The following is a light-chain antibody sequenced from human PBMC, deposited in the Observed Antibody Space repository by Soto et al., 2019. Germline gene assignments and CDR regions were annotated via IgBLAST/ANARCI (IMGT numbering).Light chain of an antibody. J-gene: IGKJ5*01. CDR2: AAS. CDR3: QQFNSYPIT. Sequence: DIQMTQSPSTLSGSVGDRVTITCRASQTISSWLAWYQQKPWKAPKLLIYAASTLQSGVPSRFSGSGSGTEFTLTISSLQPEDFATYYCQQFNSYPITFGQGTRLEIK. V-gene: IGKV1-5*01. CDR1: QTISSW.